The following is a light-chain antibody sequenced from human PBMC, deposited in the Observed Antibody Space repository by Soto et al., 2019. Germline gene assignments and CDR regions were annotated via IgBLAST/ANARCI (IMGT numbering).Light chain of an antibody. CDR3: QQDGSSAAWR. J-gene: IGKJ1*01. CDR2: GAS. V-gene: IGKV3-20*01. Sequence: EIRLTQSPGTLALSPKERATLCCRASQSVSSYLAWCQQTPGQAPRLLIYGASTRASGIPDRFSGSGSGTDFTDTISRSEPDYSAVYYFQQDGSSAAWRYGQGTKVDIK. CDR1: QSVSSY.